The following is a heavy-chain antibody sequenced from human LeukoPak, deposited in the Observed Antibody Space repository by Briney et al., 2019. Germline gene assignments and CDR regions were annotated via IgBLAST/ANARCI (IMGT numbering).Heavy chain of an antibody. Sequence: GGSLRLSCAVSGFTFSSYAIHWVRQAPGKGLEWVAVISYDGSNKYYADSVKGRFTISRDNSKNTLYLQMSSLRAEDTAVYYCAKGPSHIVVVTAPIWGQGTMVTVSS. J-gene: IGHJ3*02. D-gene: IGHD2-21*02. CDR3: AKGPSHIVVVTAPI. CDR2: ISYDGSNK. V-gene: IGHV3-30*04. CDR1: GFTFSSYA.